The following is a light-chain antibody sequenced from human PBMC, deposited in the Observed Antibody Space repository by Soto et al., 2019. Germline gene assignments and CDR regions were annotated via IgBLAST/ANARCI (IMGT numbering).Light chain of an antibody. J-gene: IGKJ3*01. V-gene: IGKV3-11*01. Sequence: EIVLTQSPATLSLSPGERATLSCRASQSVSSYLAWYQQKPGQAPRLLIYDASNRATGIPARFSGSGSGTDFTLTISSLEPEDCAVYYCQQRWWFTFGPGTKVDIK. CDR1: QSVSSY. CDR2: DAS. CDR3: QQRWWFT.